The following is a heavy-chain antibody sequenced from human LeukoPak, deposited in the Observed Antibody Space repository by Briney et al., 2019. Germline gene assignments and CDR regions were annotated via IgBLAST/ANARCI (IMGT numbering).Heavy chain of an antibody. J-gene: IGHJ4*02. CDR3: ATEGTIAVAASFDY. CDR1: GYTLTELS. CDR2: FDPEDGET. V-gene: IGHV1-24*01. D-gene: IGHD6-19*01. Sequence: ASVKVPCKVSGYTLTELSMHWVRQAPGKGLEWMGGFDPEDGETIYAQKFQGRVTMTEDTSTDTAYMELSSLRSEDTAVYYCATEGTIAVAASFDYWGQGTLVTVSS.